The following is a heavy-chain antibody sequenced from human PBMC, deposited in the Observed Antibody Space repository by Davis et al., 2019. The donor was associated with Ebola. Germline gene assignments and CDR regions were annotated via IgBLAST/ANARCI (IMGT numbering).Heavy chain of an antibody. Sequence: GESLKISCKGSGYSFTTYWIGWVRRMPGKGLEWMGIIYPGDSDTRYSPSFQGQVTISADKSIGTAYLQWSSLKASDTAMYYCARYDANHYGPRPVWDVWGKGTSVTVSS. J-gene: IGHJ6*04. CDR2: IYPGDSDT. CDR3: ARYDANHYGPRPVWDV. CDR1: GYSFTTYW. D-gene: IGHD3-10*01. V-gene: IGHV5-51*01.